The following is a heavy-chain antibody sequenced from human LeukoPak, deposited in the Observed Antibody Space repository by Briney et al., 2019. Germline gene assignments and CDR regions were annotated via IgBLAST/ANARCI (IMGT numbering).Heavy chain of an antibody. V-gene: IGHV3-23*01. Sequence: TGGSLRLSCAASGFTFSSYAMSWVRQAPGKGLDWVSAISGSGGNTYYADSVKGRFTISRDNSKNTLYLQMNSLRVEDTAVYYCARDGGAGWYFDLWGRGTLVTVSS. J-gene: IGHJ2*01. D-gene: IGHD3-16*01. CDR3: ARDGGAGWYFDL. CDR1: GFTFSSYA. CDR2: ISGSGGNT.